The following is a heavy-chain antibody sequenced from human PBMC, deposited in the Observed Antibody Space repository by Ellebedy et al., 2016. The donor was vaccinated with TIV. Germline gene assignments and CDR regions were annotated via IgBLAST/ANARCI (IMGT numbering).Heavy chain of an antibody. Sequence: ASVKVSCXASGYTFTSYYMHWVRQAPGQGLEWMGIINPSGGSTSYAQKFQGRVTMTRDTSTSTVYMELSSLRSEDTAVYYCARVRGDQRYYQYGMDVWGQGTTVTVSS. V-gene: IGHV1-46*01. J-gene: IGHJ6*02. CDR1: GYTFTSYY. D-gene: IGHD5-24*01. CDR2: INPSGGST. CDR3: ARVRGDQRYYQYGMDV.